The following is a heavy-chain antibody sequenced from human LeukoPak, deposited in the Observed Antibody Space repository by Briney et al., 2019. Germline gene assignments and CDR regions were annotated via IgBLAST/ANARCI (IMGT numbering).Heavy chain of an antibody. CDR2: IYHSGST. CDR3: ARGAIAAAGLGWFDP. V-gene: IGHV4-38-2*01. CDR1: GYSISSGYY. D-gene: IGHD6-13*01. J-gene: IGHJ5*02. Sequence: PSETLSLTCAVSGYSISSGYYWGWIRQPPGKGLEWIGSIYHSGSTYYNPSLKSRVTISVDTSKNQFSPRLSSVTAADTAVYYCARGAIAAAGLGWFDPWGQGTLVTVSS.